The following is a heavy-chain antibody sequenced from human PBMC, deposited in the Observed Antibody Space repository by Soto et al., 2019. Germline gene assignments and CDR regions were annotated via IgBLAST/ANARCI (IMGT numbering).Heavy chain of an antibody. J-gene: IGHJ5*02. CDR3: ARDGHRMTIFGVVIMPTNWFDP. Sequence: ASVKVSCKASGYTFTSYYMHWVRQAPGQGLEWMGIINPSGGSTSYAQKFQGRVTMTRDTSTSTVYMELSSLRSEDTAVYDCARDGHRMTIFGVVIMPTNWFDPWGQGTLVTVSS. CDR2: INPSGGST. CDR1: GYTFTSYY. V-gene: IGHV1-46*01. D-gene: IGHD3-3*01.